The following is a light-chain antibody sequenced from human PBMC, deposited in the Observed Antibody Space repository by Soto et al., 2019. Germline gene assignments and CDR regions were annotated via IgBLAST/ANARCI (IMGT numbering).Light chain of an antibody. V-gene: IGLV2-8*01. J-gene: IGLJ2*01. CDR2: DVT. CDR1: NSDVGDYNY. CDR3: STYAGTTR. Sequence: QSVLTQPPSASGSPGQSVTISCTGTNSDVGDYNYVSWYQQHPGKAPKLLIYDVTKRPSGVPDRFSGSKSGNTASLTVSGRQAEDEADYYCSTYAGTTRFGGGTKVTVL.